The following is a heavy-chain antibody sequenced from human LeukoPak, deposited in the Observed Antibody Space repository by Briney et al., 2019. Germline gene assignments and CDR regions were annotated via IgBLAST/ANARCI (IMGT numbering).Heavy chain of an antibody. Sequence: SETLSLTCTVSGGSIRSYYWSWIRQPPGKGLEWIGYISYSGSTKYNPSLKSRVTISVDTSKNQFTLELSSVTAADTAVYYCARHSRYNWFDPWGQGTLVTVSS. CDR1: GGSIRSYY. V-gene: IGHV4-59*08. CDR2: ISYSGST. CDR3: ARHSRYNWFDP. J-gene: IGHJ5*02.